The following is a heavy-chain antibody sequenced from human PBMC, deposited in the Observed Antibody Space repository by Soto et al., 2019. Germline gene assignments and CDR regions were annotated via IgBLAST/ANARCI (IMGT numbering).Heavy chain of an antibody. V-gene: IGHV4-59*01. Sequence: QVQLQESGPGLVKPSETLSLTCTVSGGSISSYYWSWIRQPPGKGLEWIGYIYYSGSTNYNPSLKSRVTIPVDPTKHQFSLKLSSVTAADTAVYYSAGVLFGWGNWFDTWGQGTLVPVS. D-gene: IGHD3-16*01. CDR3: AGVLFGWGNWFDT. J-gene: IGHJ5*02. CDR1: GGSISSYY. CDR2: IYYSGST.